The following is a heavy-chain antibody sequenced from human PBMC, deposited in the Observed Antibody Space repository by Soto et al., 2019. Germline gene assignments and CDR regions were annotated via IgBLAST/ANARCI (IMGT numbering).Heavy chain of an antibody. CDR1: GFTFSSYG. CDR3: ARAVGATPGGYFDL. D-gene: IGHD1-26*01. J-gene: IGHJ2*01. V-gene: IGHV3-33*01. Sequence: QVQLVESGGGVVQPGRSLRLSCAASGFTFSSYGMHWVRQAPGKGLEWVAVIWYDGSNKYYADSVKGRFTISRDNSKNTLDLQMNSVRAEGTAVYYCARAVGATPGGYFDLWGRGTLVTVSS. CDR2: IWYDGSNK.